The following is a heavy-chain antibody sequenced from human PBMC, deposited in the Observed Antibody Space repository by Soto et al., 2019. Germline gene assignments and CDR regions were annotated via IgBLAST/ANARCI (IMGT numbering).Heavy chain of an antibody. V-gene: IGHV4-34*01. J-gene: IGHJ6*02. CDR1: CGSFSGYY. D-gene: IGHD6-6*01. Sequence: SETLSLTCAVYCGSFSGYYWSWIRQPPGKGLEWIGEINHSGSTNYNPSLKSRVTISVDTSKNQFSLKLSSVTAADTAVYYCARVGSSSSDYYYYYAMDVWGQGTTVTVSS. CDR3: ARVGSSSSDYYYYYAMDV. CDR2: INHSGST.